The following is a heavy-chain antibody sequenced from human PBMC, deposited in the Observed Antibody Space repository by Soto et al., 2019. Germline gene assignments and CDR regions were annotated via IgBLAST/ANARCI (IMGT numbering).Heavy chain of an antibody. Sequence: SETLSLTCTVSGGSISSGGYYWSWIRQHPGKGLEWIGYIYYSGSTYYNPSLKSRVTISVDTSKNQLSLKLSSVTVADTAVYYCAREGDGYNYFQHWGQGTLVTVSS. CDR3: AREGDGYNYFQH. D-gene: IGHD5-12*01. CDR2: IYYSGST. CDR1: GGSISSGGYY. V-gene: IGHV4-31*03. J-gene: IGHJ1*01.